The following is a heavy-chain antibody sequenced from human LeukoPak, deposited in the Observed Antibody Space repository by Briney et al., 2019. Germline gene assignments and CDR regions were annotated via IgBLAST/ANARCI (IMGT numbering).Heavy chain of an antibody. J-gene: IGHJ4*02. CDR2: IYTSGST. CDR1: GGSISSYY. Sequence: SETLSLTCTVSGGSISSYYWSWIRQPAGKGLEWIGRIYTSGSTNYNPSLKSRVTMSVDTSKNQFSLKLSSVTAADTAVYYCARDRADYDILTGYYQRGGFDYWGQGTLVTVSS. V-gene: IGHV4-4*07. D-gene: IGHD3-9*01. CDR3: ARDRADYDILTGYYQRGGFDY.